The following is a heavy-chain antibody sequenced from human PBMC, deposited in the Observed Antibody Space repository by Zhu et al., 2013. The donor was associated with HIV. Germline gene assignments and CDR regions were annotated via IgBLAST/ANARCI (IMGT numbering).Heavy chain of an antibody. V-gene: IGHV1-46*01. CDR3: ARDRGGYCSSTTCPQNFDI. D-gene: IGHD2-2*01. J-gene: IGHJ3*02. CDR1: GYLFSSYY. Sequence: VQLVQSGAEVKKPGASVKVSCKASGYLFSSYYMHWVRQAPGQGLEWMGIINPSSGRTYYAQRFHGRVTMTRDTSTSTVYMELSSLRSDDTAVYFCARDRGGYCSSTTCPQNFDIWAKGQWSRLF. CDR2: INPSSGRT.